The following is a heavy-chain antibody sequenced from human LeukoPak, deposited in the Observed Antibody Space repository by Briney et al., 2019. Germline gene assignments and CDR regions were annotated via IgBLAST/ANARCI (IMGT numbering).Heavy chain of an antibody. V-gene: IGHV1-2*02. CDR2: INPNSGGI. J-gene: IGHJ4*02. Sequence: ASVKVSCKASGYTFTGYYMHWVRQAPGQGLEWMGWINPNSGGINYAQKFQGRVTMTRDTSISTAYMELSRLRSDDTAVYYCARGSMVRGTTPHYWGQGTLVTVSS. CDR1: GYTFTGYY. D-gene: IGHD3-10*01. CDR3: ARGSMVRGTTPHY.